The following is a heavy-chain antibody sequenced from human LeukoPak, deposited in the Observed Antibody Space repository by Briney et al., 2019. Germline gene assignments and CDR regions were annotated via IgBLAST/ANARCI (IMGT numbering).Heavy chain of an antibody. V-gene: IGHV1-2*06. CDR2: INPNSGGT. D-gene: IGHD2-2*01. J-gene: IGHJ6*03. CDR1: GYTFTGYY. CDR3: ARWDIVVVPAAMADYYYMDV. Sequence: ASVKVSCKASGYTFTGYYMHWVRQAPGQGLEWMGRINPNSGGTNYAQKFQGRVTMTRDTSISTAYMELSRLRSDGTAVYYCARWDIVVVPAAMADYYYMDVWGKGTTVTVSS.